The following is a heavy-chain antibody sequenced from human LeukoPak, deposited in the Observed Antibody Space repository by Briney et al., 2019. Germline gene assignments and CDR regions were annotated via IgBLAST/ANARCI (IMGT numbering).Heavy chain of an antibody. D-gene: IGHD1-1*01. CDR1: GYTFTSYY. CDR3: ARGPGLLERPSAYFDY. CDR2: INPSGGST. J-gene: IGHJ4*02. Sequence: ASVKVSCKASGYTFTSYYMHWVRQAPGQGLEWMGIINPSGGSTSCAQKFQGRVTMTRDTSTSTVYMELSSLRSEDTAVYYCARGPGLLERPSAYFDYWGQGTLVTVSS. V-gene: IGHV1-46*01.